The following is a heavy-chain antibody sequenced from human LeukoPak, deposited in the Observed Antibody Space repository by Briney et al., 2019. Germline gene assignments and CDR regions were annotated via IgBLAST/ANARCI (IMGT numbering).Heavy chain of an antibody. CDR3: ARGPPRGKYYYMDV. D-gene: IGHD1-1*01. CDR2: IGTARDT. CDR1: GFTFSSFD. J-gene: IGHJ6*03. V-gene: IGHV3-13*01. Sequence: GGSLRLSCAASGFTFSSFDMHWVRQPTGQGLEWVSTIGTARDTYYPGSVEGRFTLSRDNAKNSLYLQMNSLTAGDTAVYYCARGPPRGKYYYMDVWGKGTTVTVSS.